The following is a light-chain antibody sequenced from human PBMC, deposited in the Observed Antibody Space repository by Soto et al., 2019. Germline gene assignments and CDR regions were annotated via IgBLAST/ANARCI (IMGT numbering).Light chain of an antibody. CDR1: QSISSY. Sequence: DIQMTQSPSSLSASVGDRVTITCRASQSISSYLNWYQQKPGKAHKLLIYAASSLQSGVPSRFSGSGSGTDFTLTISSLQPEDFATYYCRQSYSTPYTFGQGTKVDIK. CDR2: AAS. CDR3: RQSYSTPYT. V-gene: IGKV1-39*01. J-gene: IGKJ2*01.